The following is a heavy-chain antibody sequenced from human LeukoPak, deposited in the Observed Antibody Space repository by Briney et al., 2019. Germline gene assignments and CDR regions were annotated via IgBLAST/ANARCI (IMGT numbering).Heavy chain of an antibody. Sequence: ASVKVSCKASGGTFSSYAISWVRQAPGQGLEWMGGIIPIFGTANYAQKFQGRVTITADESTSTAYMELSSLRSEDTAVYYCASTDEDCSSTSCFRDYWGHGTLVTVSS. D-gene: IGHD2-2*01. J-gene: IGHJ4*01. CDR2: IIPIFGTA. CDR3: ASTDEDCSSTSCFRDY. CDR1: GGTFSSYA. V-gene: IGHV1-69*13.